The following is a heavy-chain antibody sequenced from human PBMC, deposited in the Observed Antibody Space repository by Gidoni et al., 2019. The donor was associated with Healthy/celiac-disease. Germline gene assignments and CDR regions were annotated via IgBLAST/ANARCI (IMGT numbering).Heavy chain of an antibody. J-gene: IGHJ4*02. D-gene: IGHD6-19*01. Sequence: QVQLQQWGAGLLKPSETLSLTCAVYGGAFSGYYWSWIRQPPGKGLEWIGEINHSGSTNYNPSLKSRVTISVDTSKNQFSLKLSSVTAADTAVYYCAGGYSSGWTTFDYWGQGTLVTVSS. CDR3: AGGYSSGWTTFDY. V-gene: IGHV4-34*01. CDR2: INHSGST. CDR1: GGAFSGYY.